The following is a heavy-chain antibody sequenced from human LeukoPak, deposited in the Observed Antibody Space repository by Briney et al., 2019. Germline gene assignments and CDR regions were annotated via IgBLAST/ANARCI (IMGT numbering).Heavy chain of an antibody. J-gene: IGHJ4*02. CDR1: GGTFSSYA. CDR3: ASTYYYDSSGYYSHFDY. V-gene: IGHV1-69*04. D-gene: IGHD3-22*01. CDR2: IIPILGIA. Sequence: SVKVSCKASGGTFSSYAISWVRQAPGQGLEWMGRIIPILGIANYAQKFQGRVTITADKPTSTAYMELSSLRSEDTAVYYCASTYYYDSSGYYSHFDYWGQGTLVTVSS.